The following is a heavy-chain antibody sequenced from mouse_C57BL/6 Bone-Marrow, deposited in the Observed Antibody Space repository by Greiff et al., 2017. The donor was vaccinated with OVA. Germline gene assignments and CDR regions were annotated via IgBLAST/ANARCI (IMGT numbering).Heavy chain of an antibody. CDR1: GYTFTSYW. CDR2: IDPSDSYT. V-gene: IGHV1-50*01. Sequence: QVQLQQPGAELVKPGASVKLSCKASGYTFTSYWMQWVKQRPGQGLEWIGEIDPSDSYTNYSQKFKGKATLPVDTSSSTAYMQLSSLTSEDSAVYYCARRGDYDVPWFAYWGQGTLVTVSA. J-gene: IGHJ3*01. CDR3: ARRGDYDVPWFAY. D-gene: IGHD2-4*01.